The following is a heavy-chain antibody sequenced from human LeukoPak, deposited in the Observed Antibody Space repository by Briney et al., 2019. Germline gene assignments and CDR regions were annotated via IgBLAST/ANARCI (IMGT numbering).Heavy chain of an antibody. CDR3: ARYPRYSGSSLDY. Sequence: ASVKVSCKASGYTFTGYYVHWVRQAPGQGLEWMGWINPNNGGTNYAQKFQGRVTMTRDTSINTAYMELSRLISDDTAVYYCARYPRYSGSSLDYWGQGTLVTVSS. CDR2: INPNNGGT. D-gene: IGHD1-26*01. CDR1: GYTFTGYY. J-gene: IGHJ4*02. V-gene: IGHV1-2*02.